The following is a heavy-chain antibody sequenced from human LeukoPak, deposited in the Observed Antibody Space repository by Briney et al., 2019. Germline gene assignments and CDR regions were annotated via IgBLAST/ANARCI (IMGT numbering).Heavy chain of an antibody. CDR2: VYYSGST. CDR1: GGSISSYY. V-gene: IGHV4-59*01. J-gene: IGHJ4*02. Sequence: SETLSLTCTVSGGSISSYYWSWIRQSPGKGLEWIGYVYYSGSTKYNPSLKSRVTISVDTSKNQFSLKLSSVTAADTAVYYCARLDSSGWYDFDYWGQGTLVTVSS. D-gene: IGHD6-19*01. CDR3: ARLDSSGWYDFDY.